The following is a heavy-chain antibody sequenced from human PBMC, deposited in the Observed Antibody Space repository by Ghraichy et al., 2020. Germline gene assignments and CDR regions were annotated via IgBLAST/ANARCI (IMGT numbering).Heavy chain of an antibody. J-gene: IGHJ4*02. D-gene: IGHD2-21*02. Sequence: GGSLRLSCAASGFTFSSYAMHWVRQAPGKGLEYVSAISSNGGSTYYANSVKGRFTISRDNSKNTLYLQMGSLRAEDMAVYYCARGPSRAYCGGDCARRFVYWGQGTLVTVSS. CDR3: ARGPSRAYCGGDCARRFVY. V-gene: IGHV3-64*01. CDR1: GFTFSSYA. CDR2: ISSNGGST.